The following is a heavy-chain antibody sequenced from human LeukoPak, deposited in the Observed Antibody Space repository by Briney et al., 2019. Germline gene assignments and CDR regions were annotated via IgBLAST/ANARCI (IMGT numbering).Heavy chain of an antibody. Sequence: GGSLRLSCAASGFTSSSYGMHWVRQAPGKGLEWVAFIRYDGSNKYYADSVKGRFTISGDNSKNTLYLQMNSLRAEDTAVYYCANSKTGIVGARGDAFDIWGQGTMVTVSS. CDR3: ANSKTGIVGARGDAFDI. J-gene: IGHJ3*02. V-gene: IGHV3-30*02. CDR1: GFTSSSYG. CDR2: IRYDGSNK. D-gene: IGHD1-26*01.